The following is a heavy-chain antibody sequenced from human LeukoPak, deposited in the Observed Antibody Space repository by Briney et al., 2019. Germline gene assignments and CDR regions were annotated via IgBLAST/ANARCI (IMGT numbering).Heavy chain of an antibody. CDR3: ARDLTDYDILTGYFDY. CDR1: GFTFDDYG. Sequence: GGSLRLSCAASGFTFDDYGMSWVRQGPGKGLEWVSGINWNGGMTAYADSVKGRFTISRDNAKNSLYLQMNSLRAEDTAVYYCARDLTDYDILTGYFDYWGQGTLVTVSS. D-gene: IGHD3-9*01. V-gene: IGHV3-20*04. CDR2: INWNGGMT. J-gene: IGHJ4*02.